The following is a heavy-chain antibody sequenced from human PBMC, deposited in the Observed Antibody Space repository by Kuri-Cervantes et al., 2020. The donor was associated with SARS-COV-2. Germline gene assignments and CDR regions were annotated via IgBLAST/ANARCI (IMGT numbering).Heavy chain of an antibody. Sequence: GGSLRLSCAASGFTFSNYAMYWVRQAPGKGLEYVSAISSNGDSTYYADSVKGRFTMSRDNSKNTLYLQMGSLRAEDMAVYYCAREGREGGGMDVWGQGTTVTVSS. CDR1: GFTFSNYA. CDR3: AREGREGGGMDV. CDR2: ISSNGDST. D-gene: IGHD3-16*01. V-gene: IGHV3-64*02. J-gene: IGHJ6*02.